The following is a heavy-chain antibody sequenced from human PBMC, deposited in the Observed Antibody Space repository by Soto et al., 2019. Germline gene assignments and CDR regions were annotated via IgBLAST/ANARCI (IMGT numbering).Heavy chain of an antibody. D-gene: IGHD3-22*01. CDR3: AKDIGGPHSSGAFDY. Sequence: LRLSCAASGFTFDDYAMHWVRQAPGKGLEWVSGISWNSGSIGYADSVKGRFTISRDNAKNSLYLQMNSLRAEDTALYYCAKDIGGPHSSGAFDYWGQGTLVTVSS. J-gene: IGHJ4*02. CDR1: GFTFDDYA. CDR2: ISWNSGSI. V-gene: IGHV3-9*01.